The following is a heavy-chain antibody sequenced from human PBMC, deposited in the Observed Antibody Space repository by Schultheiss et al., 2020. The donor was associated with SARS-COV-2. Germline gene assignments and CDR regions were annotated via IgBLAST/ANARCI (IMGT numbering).Heavy chain of an antibody. Sequence: SQTLSLTCTVSGGSVSSSSYYWGWIRQPPGKGLEWIGSIYYSGSTNYNPSLKSRVTISTDTSKNQFSLKLSSVTAADTAVYYCARAAGSNNIFDYWGQGTLVTVSS. D-gene: IGHD6-13*01. J-gene: IGHJ4*02. CDR2: IYYSGST. CDR1: GGSVSSSSYY. CDR3: ARAAGSNNIFDY. V-gene: IGHV4-39*07.